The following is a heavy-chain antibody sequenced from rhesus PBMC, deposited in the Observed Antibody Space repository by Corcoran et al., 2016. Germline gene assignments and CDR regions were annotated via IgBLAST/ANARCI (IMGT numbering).Heavy chain of an antibody. J-gene: IGHJ4*01. V-gene: IGHV4-93*02. CDR2: IYGSGGSP. CDR3: ARQPVGTSLDFDY. Sequence: QVQLQESGPGLVKPSETLSLTCAVSGGSISSSNWWSWIRQSPGKGLEWIGGIYGSGGSPENNPSLTGRVTISKDTSKNQFSLKLSSVTAADTAVYYCARQPVGTSLDFDYWGQGVLVTVSS. CDR1: GGSISSSNW. D-gene: IGHD5-24*01.